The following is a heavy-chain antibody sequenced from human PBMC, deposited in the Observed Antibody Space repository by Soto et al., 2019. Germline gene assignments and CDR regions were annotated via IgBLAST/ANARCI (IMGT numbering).Heavy chain of an antibody. Sequence: SLRLSCAASGFTFSAYGMHWVRQAPGKGLEWVAIIWYDGSNKYYADSVKGRFTISRDNSKNTLYLQMNSLRAEDTAVYYCATLSLVRLWFGQFTNWFHPWGQGTLVTVSS. D-gene: IGHD3-10*01. CDR3: ATLSLVRLWFGQFTNWFHP. CDR1: GFTFSAYG. V-gene: IGHV3-33*01. J-gene: IGHJ5*02. CDR2: IWYDGSNK.